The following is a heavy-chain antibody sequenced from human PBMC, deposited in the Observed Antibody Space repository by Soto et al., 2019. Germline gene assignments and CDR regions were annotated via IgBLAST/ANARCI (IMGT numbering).Heavy chain of an antibody. Sequence: GESLKISCEGSGYSVTNYWIGWVRQMPGKGLEWMGIIYPGDSDTRNSPSFQGQVTFSADKSITTAYLQWSSLKASDTAIYYCARLDDGFDIWGQGTMVTVSS. D-gene: IGHD1-1*01. CDR2: IYPGDSDT. CDR1: GYSVTNYW. J-gene: IGHJ3*02. V-gene: IGHV5-51*01. CDR3: ARLDDGFDI.